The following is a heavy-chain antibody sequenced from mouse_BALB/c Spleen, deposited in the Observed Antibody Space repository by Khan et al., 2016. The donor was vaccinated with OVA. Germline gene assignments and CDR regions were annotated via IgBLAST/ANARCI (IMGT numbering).Heavy chain of an antibody. J-gene: IGHJ3*01. D-gene: IGHD4-1*01. CDR3: ARPCWDDPFAY. Sequence: EVQLLETGPGLVKPSQSLSLTCTVTGYSITSDYAWNWIRQFPGNKLEWMGYISYSGSTSYNPSLKSRISITRDTSKNQFFLQLNSVTTEDTATYYCARPCWDDPFAYWGQGTLVTVSA. CDR2: ISYSGST. CDR1: GYSITSDYA. V-gene: IGHV3-2*02.